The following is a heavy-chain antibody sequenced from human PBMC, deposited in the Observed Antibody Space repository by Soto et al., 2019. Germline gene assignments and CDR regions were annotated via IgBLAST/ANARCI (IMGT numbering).Heavy chain of an antibody. D-gene: IGHD3-10*01. CDR3: ARSGWFGELYNYYYGMDV. J-gene: IGHJ6*02. CDR1: GVSISSYY. CDR2: IYYSGST. V-gene: IGHV4-59*01. Sequence: PSETLSLTCTVSGVSISSYYWSWIRQPPGKGLEWIGYIYYSGSTNYNPSLKSRVTISVDTSKNQFSLKLSSVTAADTAVYYCARSGWFGELYNYYYGMDVWGQGTTVTVSS.